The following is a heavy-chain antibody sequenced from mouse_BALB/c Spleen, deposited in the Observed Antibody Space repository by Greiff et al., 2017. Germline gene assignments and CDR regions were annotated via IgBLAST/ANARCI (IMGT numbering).Heavy chain of an antibody. V-gene: IGHV1-5*01. J-gene: IGHJ4*01. CDR1: GYTFTSYW. Sequence: DVKLQESGTVLARPGASVKMSCKASGYTFTSYWMHWVKQRPGQGLEWIGAIYPGNSDTSYNQKFKGKAKLTAVTSTSTAYMELSSLTNEDSAVYYCTRSWFSSYYYAMDYWGQGTSVTVSS. D-gene: IGHD2-2*01. CDR2: IYPGNSDT. CDR3: TRSWFSSYYYAMDY.